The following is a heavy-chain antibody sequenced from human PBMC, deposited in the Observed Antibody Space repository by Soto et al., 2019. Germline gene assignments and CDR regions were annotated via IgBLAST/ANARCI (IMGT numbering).Heavy chain of an antibody. D-gene: IGHD6-13*01. Sequence: GGSLRLSCAASGFTFIDYYMSWIRQAPGKGLEWVSYISSSGSYTKYADSVKGRFTISRDNAKNSLYLQMNSLRAEDTAVYYCAKSIAAVGNPPYFYYYGMDVWGQGTTVTVSS. CDR3: AKSIAAVGNPPYFYYYGMDV. V-gene: IGHV3-11*06. CDR1: GFTFIDYY. J-gene: IGHJ6*02. CDR2: ISSSGSYT.